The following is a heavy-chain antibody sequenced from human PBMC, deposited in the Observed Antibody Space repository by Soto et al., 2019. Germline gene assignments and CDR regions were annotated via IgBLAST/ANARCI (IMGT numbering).Heavy chain of an antibody. J-gene: IGHJ6*03. V-gene: IGHV1-58*02. CDR2: IVVGSGNT. CDR1: GFTFTSSA. D-gene: IGHD6-13*01. CDR3: AADRYYSSPYYYYYYMDV. Sequence: ASVKVSCKASGFTFTSSAMQWVRQARGQRLEWIGWIVVGSGNTNYAQKFQERVTITRDMSTSTAYMELSSLRSEDTAVYYCAADRYYSSPYYYYYYMDVWGKGTTVTVSS.